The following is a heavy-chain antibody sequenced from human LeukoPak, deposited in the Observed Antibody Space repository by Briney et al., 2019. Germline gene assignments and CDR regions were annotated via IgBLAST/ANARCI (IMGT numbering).Heavy chain of an antibody. D-gene: IGHD2-2*02. V-gene: IGHV4-39*01. CDR2: IYYSGST. CDR1: GGSISSSSYY. J-gene: IGHJ4*02. CDR3: ARQGYCSSTSCYIGFDY. Sequence: SETLSLTCTVSGGSISSSSYYWGWIRQPPGKGLEWIGSIYYSGSTYYNPSLKSRVTISVDTSKNQFSLKLSSVTAADTAVYYCARQGYCSSTSCYIGFDYWGQGTLVTVSS.